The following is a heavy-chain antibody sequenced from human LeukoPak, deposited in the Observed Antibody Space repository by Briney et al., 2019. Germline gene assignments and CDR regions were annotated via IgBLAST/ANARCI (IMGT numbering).Heavy chain of an antibody. V-gene: IGHV1-2*02. CDR1: GYTFTGSY. CDR3: ARANYYYYYGMDV. CDR2: INPNSGGT. J-gene: IGHJ6*02. Sequence: ASVKVSCKASGYTFTGSYMHWVRQAPGQGLEWMGWINPNSGGTNYAQKFQGRVTMTRDTSISTAYMELSRLRSDDTAVYYCARANYYYYYGMDVWGQGTTVTVSS.